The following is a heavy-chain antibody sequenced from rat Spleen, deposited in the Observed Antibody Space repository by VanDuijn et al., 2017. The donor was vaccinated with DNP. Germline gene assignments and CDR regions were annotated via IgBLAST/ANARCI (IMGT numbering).Heavy chain of an antibody. J-gene: IGHJ1*01. CDR2: ISTSGGST. D-gene: IGHD1-6*01. V-gene: IGHV5S23*01. CDR1: GFTFSNYG. Sequence: EVQLVESGGGLVQPGNSLKLSCAASGFTFSNYGMAWVRQAPKKGLEWVATISTSGGSTYYRDSVKGRFTISRDNAKSTLYLQMNSLKSEDTATYYCARRGYTTDYPYWYFDFWGPGTMVTVSS. CDR3: ARRGYTTDYPYWYFDF.